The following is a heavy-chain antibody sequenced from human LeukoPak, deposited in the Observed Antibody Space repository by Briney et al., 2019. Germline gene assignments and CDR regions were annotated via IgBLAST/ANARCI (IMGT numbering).Heavy chain of an antibody. V-gene: IGHV3-23*01. Sequence: PGASLRLSCAASGFTFSNYAMSGVRQATGKGLEWVSAITGSGGNTYYADSVKGRFTISRDNSKNTLYLQMNSLRAEDTAVYYCAKWGDYDVLTGYYVSDYWGQGTLVTVSS. D-gene: IGHD3-9*01. CDR3: AKWGDYDVLTGYYVSDY. CDR1: GFTFSNYA. J-gene: IGHJ4*02. CDR2: ITGSGGNT.